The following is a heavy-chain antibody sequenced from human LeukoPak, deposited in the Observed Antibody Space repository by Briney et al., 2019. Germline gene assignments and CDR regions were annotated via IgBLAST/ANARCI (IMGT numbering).Heavy chain of an antibody. CDR2: ISYDGSNK. Sequence: GGSLRLSCAASGFTFSSYAMHWVRQAPGKGLEWVAVISYDGSNKYYADSVKGRFTISRDNSKNTLYLQMNSLGAEDTAVYYCAAVPPHYYYGMDVWDQGTTVTVSS. V-gene: IGHV3-30-3*01. CDR3: AAVPPHYYYGMDV. J-gene: IGHJ6*02. D-gene: IGHD2-2*01. CDR1: GFTFSSYA.